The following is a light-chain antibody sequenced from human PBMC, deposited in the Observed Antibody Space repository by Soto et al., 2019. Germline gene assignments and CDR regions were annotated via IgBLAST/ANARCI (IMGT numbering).Light chain of an antibody. CDR3: SSYAGTTNFVV. V-gene: IGLV2-8*01. CDR1: SSDVGGYNY. J-gene: IGLJ2*01. CDR2: EVS. Sequence: QSVLTQPPSASGSPGQSVTISCTGTSSDVGGYNYVSWYQHHPGKAPKLMIYEVSQRPSGVPDRFSGSKSGNTASLTVSGLQAEDEADYYCSSYAGTTNFVVFGGGTKLTVL.